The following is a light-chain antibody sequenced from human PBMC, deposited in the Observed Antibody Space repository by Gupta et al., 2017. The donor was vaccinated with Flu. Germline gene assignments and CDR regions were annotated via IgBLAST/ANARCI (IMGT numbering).Light chain of an antibody. J-gene: IGLJ3*02. V-gene: IGLV1-44*01. CDR1: SSNIGSNT. CDR3: ASWDDILKGV. Sequence: QSVLPQPPSASGTLRARATISCSGSSSNIGSNTVNWYQQLPGTAPKLLIYNNNQRPSGVPDRFSGSKSGTSASLAISGLQSEDEADYYCASWDDILKGVFGGGTKLTVL. CDR2: NNN.